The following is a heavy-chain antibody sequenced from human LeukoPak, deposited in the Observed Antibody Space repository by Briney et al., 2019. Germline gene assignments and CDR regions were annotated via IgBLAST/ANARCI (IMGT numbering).Heavy chain of an antibody. J-gene: IGHJ4*02. CDR1: GFTFSSFG. V-gene: IGHV3-30*02. CDR3: ARDLTERKYYIAF. D-gene: IGHD2-8*02. Sequence: GWSLRLSCAASGFTFSSFGMHWVRQAPGEGLEWVAYIGYSGSDIYYADSVKGRFTISRDNSKNTVHLQLSSLRAADTALYSCARDLTERKYYIAFWGQGTLVTVSS. CDR2: IGYSGSDI.